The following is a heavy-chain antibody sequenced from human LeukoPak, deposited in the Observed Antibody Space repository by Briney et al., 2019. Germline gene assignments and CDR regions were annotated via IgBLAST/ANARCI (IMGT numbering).Heavy chain of an antibody. V-gene: IGHV3-11*06. D-gene: IGHD2-15*01. CDR1: WITLQGYY. CDR3: ARDRGYCSGGSCYSGFYY. J-gene: IGHJ4*02. Sequence: GSLRLSCGAPWITLQGYYKSRIRQAPGKGLEWGSYLSSSSSYTNYADSVKGRFTISRDNAKNSLYLQMNSLRAEDTAVYYCARDRGYCSGGSCYSGFYYWGQGTLVTVSS. CDR2: LSSSSSYT.